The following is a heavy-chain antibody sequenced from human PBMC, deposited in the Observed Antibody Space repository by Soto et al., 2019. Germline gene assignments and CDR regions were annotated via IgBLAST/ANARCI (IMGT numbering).Heavy chain of an antibody. Sequence: GGSLSLSCAASGLTFSSYAMNWVRQAPGKGLEWVSVISGSGGSTYYADSVKGRFTISRDNSKNTLYLQMNSLRAEDTAVYYCAKRGSGSYYTYWGQGTLVTVSS. V-gene: IGHV3-23*01. J-gene: IGHJ4*02. CDR3: AKRGSGSYYTY. CDR2: ISGSGGST. CDR1: GLTFSSYA. D-gene: IGHD3-10*01.